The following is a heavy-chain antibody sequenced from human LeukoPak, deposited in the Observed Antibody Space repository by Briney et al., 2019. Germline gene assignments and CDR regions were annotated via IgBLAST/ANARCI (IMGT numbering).Heavy chain of an antibody. CDR2: ISYDGSNK. J-gene: IGHJ6*02. CDR1: GFTFSSYG. V-gene: IGHV3-30*03. CDR3: ASKRGRYFDWLSPLDTYGMDV. Sequence: GGSLRLSCAASGFTFSSYGMHWVRQAPGKGLEWVAVISYDGSNKYYADSVKGRFTISRDNSKNTLYLQMNSLRAEDTAVYYCASKRGRYFDWLSPLDTYGMDVWGQGTTVTVSS. D-gene: IGHD3-9*01.